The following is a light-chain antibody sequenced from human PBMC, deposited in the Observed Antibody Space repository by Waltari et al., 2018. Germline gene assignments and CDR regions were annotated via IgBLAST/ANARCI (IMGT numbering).Light chain of an antibody. CDR3: MQVLQTPYS. Sequence: DIVLTQSPLSLPVTPGEPASISCRSSQSLLHSNGYNYLDWYLQKPGQSPQPLIFLGSNRAAGVPDRFSGSASGTDFTLNISRVEAEDVGVYYCMQVLQTPYSFGQGTKLEIK. J-gene: IGKJ2*03. CDR1: QSLLHSNGYNY. CDR2: LGS. V-gene: IGKV2-28*01.